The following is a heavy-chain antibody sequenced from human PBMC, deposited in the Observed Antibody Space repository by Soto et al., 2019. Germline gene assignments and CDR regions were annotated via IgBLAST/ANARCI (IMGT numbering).Heavy chain of an antibody. CDR3: ARQTASIVRQGDFDY. CDR1: GDSITSSRYY. Sequence: QLVLQESGPGVVKPSETLSLTCSVPGDSITSSRYYWGWIRQTPQTGLEWIGSIYYSGSTFYNPSLKSRVTVSVDTSKNQCSLKLTSVSAADTSLYFCARQTASIVRQGDFDYWGQGTLVTVSS. CDR2: IYYSGST. V-gene: IGHV4-39*01. D-gene: IGHD2-2*01. J-gene: IGHJ4*02.